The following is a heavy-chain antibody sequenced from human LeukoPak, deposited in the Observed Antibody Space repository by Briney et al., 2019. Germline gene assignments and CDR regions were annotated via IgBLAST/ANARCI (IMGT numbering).Heavy chain of an antibody. CDR1: GFTFSTYG. CDR3: AKDKFLVGASSFDY. V-gene: IGHV3-30*18. D-gene: IGHD1-26*01. J-gene: IGHJ4*02. CDR2: ISYDGNYK. Sequence: GGSLRLSCAASGFTFSTYGMHWVRQAPGKGLEWVAVISYDGNYKYYADSVKGRFTISRDNSKNTLYLQMNSPRAEDTAVYSCAKDKFLVGASSFDYWGQGTLVTVSS.